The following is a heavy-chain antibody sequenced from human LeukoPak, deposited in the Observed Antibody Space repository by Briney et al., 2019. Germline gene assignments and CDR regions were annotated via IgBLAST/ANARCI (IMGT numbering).Heavy chain of an antibody. V-gene: IGHV3-53*01. J-gene: IGHJ4*02. CDR3: AAGYTFYDY. CDR2: IYNDGST. D-gene: IGHD1-1*01. CDR1: GFTVSNNY. Sequence: GESLKISCAASGFTVSNNYISWARQAPGKGLEWVSVIYNDGSTYYADSVKGRFTISRDNSKNTLYLQMNSLRAEDTAVYYCAAGYTFYDYWGQGTLVTVSS.